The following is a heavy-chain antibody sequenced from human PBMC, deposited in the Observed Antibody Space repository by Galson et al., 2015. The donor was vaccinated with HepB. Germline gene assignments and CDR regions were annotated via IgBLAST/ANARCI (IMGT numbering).Heavy chain of an antibody. CDR3: ARDQVTTYYDFWSGYYRPDYYGMDV. V-gene: IGHV1-2*04. J-gene: IGHJ6*02. CDR2: INPNSGGT. D-gene: IGHD3-3*01. Sequence: SVKVSCKASGYTFTGYYMHWVRQAPGQGLEWMGWINPNSGGTNYAQKFQGWVTMTRDTSISTAYMELSRLRSDDTAVYYCARDQVTTYYDFWSGYYRPDYYGMDVWGQGTTVTVSS. CDR1: GYTFTGYY.